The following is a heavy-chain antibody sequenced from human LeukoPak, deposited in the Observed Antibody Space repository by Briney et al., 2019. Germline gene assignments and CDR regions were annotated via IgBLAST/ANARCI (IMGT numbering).Heavy chain of an antibody. J-gene: IGHJ4*02. Sequence: GGSLRLSCAASGFTFSSYAMSWVRQAPGKGLEWVSAISGSGGSTYYADSVKGRFTISRDNSKNTLYLQMNSLRAEDTAVYYCAKDSGGWYGGSHIDYWGQGTLVTVSS. CDR2: ISGSGGST. CDR3: AKDSGGWYGGSHIDY. V-gene: IGHV3-23*01. CDR1: GFTFSSYA. D-gene: IGHD6-19*01.